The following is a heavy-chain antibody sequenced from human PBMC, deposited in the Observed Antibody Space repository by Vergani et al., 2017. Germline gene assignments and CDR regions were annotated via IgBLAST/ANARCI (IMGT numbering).Heavy chain of an antibody. V-gene: IGHV5-51*01. Sequence: EVPMVQSGAEVKKPGESLKISCKGSGYSFTNYWIGWVRQMPGKGLECMGVIFPGDSDTKYSPSFQGQVSISVNKSINTAYLQWSRLRASDTAMYYCARLLGYSGFDFWCQGTLVIVSS. CDR3: ARLLGYSGFDF. J-gene: IGHJ4*02. CDR1: GYSFTNYW. D-gene: IGHD5-12*01. CDR2: IFPGDSDT.